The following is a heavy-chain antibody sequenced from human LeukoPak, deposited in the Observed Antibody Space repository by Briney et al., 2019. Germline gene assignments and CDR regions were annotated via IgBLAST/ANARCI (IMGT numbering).Heavy chain of an antibody. Sequence: GGSLRLSCAASGFTFSSYAMTWVRQAPGKGLEWVSAISGGGGSTYYADSVKGRFTISRDNSKNTLYLQMNSLRAEDTAVYYCAKGSYSTEGYWGQGTLVSVSS. J-gene: IGHJ4*02. V-gene: IGHV3-23*01. D-gene: IGHD6-13*01. CDR2: ISGGGGST. CDR1: GFTFSSYA. CDR3: AKGSYSTEGY.